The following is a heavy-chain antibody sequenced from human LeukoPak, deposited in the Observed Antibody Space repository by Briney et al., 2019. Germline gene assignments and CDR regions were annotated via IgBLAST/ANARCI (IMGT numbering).Heavy chain of an antibody. CDR3: ARGGHIAVAGNFDY. CDR2: INHSGST. V-gene: IGHV4-34*01. CDR1: GGSFSDYY. Sequence: SETLSLTCAVYGGSFSDYYWSWIRQPPGKGLEWIGEINHSGSTNYNPSLKSRVTISVNTSKNQFSLKLSSVTAADTAVYYCARGGHIAVAGNFDYWGQGTLVTVSS. J-gene: IGHJ4*02. D-gene: IGHD6-19*01.